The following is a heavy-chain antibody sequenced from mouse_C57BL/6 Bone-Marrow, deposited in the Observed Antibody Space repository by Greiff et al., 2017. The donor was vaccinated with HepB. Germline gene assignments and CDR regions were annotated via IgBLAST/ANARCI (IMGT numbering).Heavy chain of an antibody. D-gene: IGHD1-1*01. J-gene: IGHJ2*01. Sequence: QVQLQQSGPELVKPGASVKISCKASGYAFSSSWMNWVKQRPGKGLEWIGRIYPGDGDTNYNGKFKGKATLTADKSSSTAYMQLSSLTSEDSAVYFCARRALYYYGSSYYFDDWGQGTTLTVSS. V-gene: IGHV1-82*01. CDR2: IYPGDGDT. CDR3: ARRALYYYGSSYYFDD. CDR1: GYAFSSSW.